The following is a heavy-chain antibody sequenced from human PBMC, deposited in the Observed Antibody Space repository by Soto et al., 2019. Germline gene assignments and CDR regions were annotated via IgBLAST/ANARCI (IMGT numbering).Heavy chain of an antibody. D-gene: IGHD2-2*01. CDR1: GFXFRNYA. Sequence: PGGSLRLSCAASGFXFRNYAMSWARQAPGKGLEWVSAISGSGGTTHYAYSVKGRFTISRDNSKNTLYLQMNSLRVEDTVVYYCAKDRSSTSCYAFDYWGQGSLVTVSS. J-gene: IGHJ4*02. CDR2: ISGSGGTT. CDR3: AKDRSSTSCYAFDY. V-gene: IGHV3-23*01.